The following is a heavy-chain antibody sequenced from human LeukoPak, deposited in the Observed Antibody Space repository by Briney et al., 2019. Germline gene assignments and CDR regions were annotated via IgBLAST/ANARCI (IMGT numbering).Heavy chain of an antibody. CDR1: GFTFSSYS. D-gene: IGHD1-26*01. J-gene: IGHJ4*02. V-gene: IGHV3-21*01. CDR3: ARDLGWELRTFDY. Sequence: GGSLRLSCAASGFTFSSYSMNWVRQAPGKGLEWVSSISSSSSYIYYADSVKGRFTISRDNAKNSLYLQMNSLRAEDTAVYYCARDLGWELRTFDYWGQGTLVTVSS. CDR2: ISSSSSYI.